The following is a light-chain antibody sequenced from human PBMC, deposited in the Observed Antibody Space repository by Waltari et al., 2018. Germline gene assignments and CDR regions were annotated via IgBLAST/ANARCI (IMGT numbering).Light chain of an antibody. Sequence: QSVLTQPPSASGTPGQRVTISCSGSSSNIGRNYVFWYQQFPGTAPKLLIYRNYHRPSGVPDRVSCSKSGTSASLAISGLRSEDEADYYCATWDASLSGWVFGGGTQLTVL. CDR3: ATWDASLSGWV. V-gene: IGLV1-47*01. CDR1: SSNIGRNY. J-gene: IGLJ3*02. CDR2: RNY.